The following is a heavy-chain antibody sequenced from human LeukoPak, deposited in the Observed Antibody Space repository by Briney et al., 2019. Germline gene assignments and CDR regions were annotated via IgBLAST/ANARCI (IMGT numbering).Heavy chain of an antibody. CDR2: ISGRDNII. J-gene: IGHJ4*02. D-gene: IGHD3-22*01. V-gene: IGHV3-48*03. CDR1: GFTFSSYE. Sequence: GGSLRLSCAASGFTFSSYEMNWVRQAPGKGLEWVSYISGRDNIIYYADSVKGRFTISRDNAKNSVYLDMNSLRVEDTAVYYCARDMVLGYYYDSSGYYVGVDYWGQGTLVTVSS. CDR3: ARDMVLGYYYDSSGYYVGVDY.